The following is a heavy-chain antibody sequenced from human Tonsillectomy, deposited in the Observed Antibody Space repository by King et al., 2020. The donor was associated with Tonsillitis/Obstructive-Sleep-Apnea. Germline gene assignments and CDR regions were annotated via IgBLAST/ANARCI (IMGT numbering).Heavy chain of an antibody. CDR1: GYSFTNYW. D-gene: IGHD6-13*01. Sequence: VQLVESGAEVKKPGESLRISCKVSGYSFTNYWISWGRQMPGKGLEWMGRIEPSDSYTNYSPSFQGHVTMPADKSISTAYLQWSSLKASDTAMYYCAGSMAAAAAGTAMDVWGKGTTVTVSS. CDR2: IEPSDSYT. V-gene: IGHV5-10-1*01. CDR3: AGSMAAAAAGTAMDV. J-gene: IGHJ6*03.